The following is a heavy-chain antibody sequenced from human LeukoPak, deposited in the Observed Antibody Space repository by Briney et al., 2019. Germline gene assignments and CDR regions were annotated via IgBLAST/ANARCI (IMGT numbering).Heavy chain of an antibody. CDR1: GFTFSSYG. D-gene: IGHD6-6*01. J-gene: IGHJ6*02. CDR3: ANPGVYSSSPGLMDV. Sequence: GRSLRLSCAASGFTFSSYGMHWVRQAPGKGLEWVAVISYDGSNKYYADSVKGRFTISRDNSKNTLYLQMNSLRAEDTAVYYCANPGVYSSSPGLMDVWGQGTTVTVSS. V-gene: IGHV3-30*18. CDR2: ISYDGSNK.